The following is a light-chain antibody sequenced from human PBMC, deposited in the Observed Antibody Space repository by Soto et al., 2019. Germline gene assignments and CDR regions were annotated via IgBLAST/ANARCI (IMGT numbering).Light chain of an antibody. CDR2: EAS. CDR1: HDIGNY. CDR3: QQSYSTPLT. Sequence: DIQLTQSPSTLSASVGDRVIITCRASHDIGNYLAWYQQKPGKAPKHLIYEASNLRSGVPSRFSGSGSGTEFTLTITGLQPDDFATYYCQQSYSTPLTFGGGTKVDIK. V-gene: IGKV1-5*01. J-gene: IGKJ4*01.